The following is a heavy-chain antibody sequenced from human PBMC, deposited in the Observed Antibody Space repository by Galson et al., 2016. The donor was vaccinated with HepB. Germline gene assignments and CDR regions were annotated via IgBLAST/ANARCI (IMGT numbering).Heavy chain of an antibody. CDR1: GFSLSTSAVG. CDR3: ARGSGWLLDR. D-gene: IGHD6-19*01. J-gene: IGHJ5*02. Sequence: PALVKPTQTLTLTCTFSGFSLSTSAVGVGWIRQAPGKAPEWLAFIYWDDNEHYSPSLESRLTITKDTPKNQVVLTMTNMDPVNTGTYYCARGSGWLLDRWGQGTLVTVSS. CDR2: IYWDDNE. V-gene: IGHV2-5*02.